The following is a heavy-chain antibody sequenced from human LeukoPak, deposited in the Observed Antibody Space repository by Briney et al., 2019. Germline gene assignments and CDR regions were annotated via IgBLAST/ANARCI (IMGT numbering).Heavy chain of an antibody. CDR1: GYTFTSYG. V-gene: IGHV1-18*01. D-gene: IGHD2-2*01. J-gene: IGHJ3*02. Sequence: ASVKVSCKASGYTFTSYGISWVRQAPGQGLEWMGWISAYNGNTNYAQKLQGRVTMTTDTSTSTAYMELRGLRSDDTAVYYCARVGAYCSSTSCPGNAFDIWGQGTMVTVSS. CDR2: ISAYNGNT. CDR3: ARVGAYCSSTSCPGNAFDI.